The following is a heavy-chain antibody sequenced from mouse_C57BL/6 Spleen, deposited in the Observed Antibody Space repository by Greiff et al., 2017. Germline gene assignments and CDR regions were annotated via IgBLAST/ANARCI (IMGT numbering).Heavy chain of an antibody. CDR2: IHPNSGST. V-gene: IGHV1-64*01. CDR3: ASSNYDYDYYAMDY. J-gene: IGHJ4*01. CDR1: GYTFTSYW. D-gene: IGHD2-4*01. Sequence: QVQLQQPGPELVKPGASVKLSCKASGYTFTSYWMHWVKQRPGQGLEWIGMIHPNSGSTNYNEKFKSKATLTVDKSSSTAYMQLSRLTSEDSAVYYCASSNYDYDYYAMDYWGQGTSVTVSS.